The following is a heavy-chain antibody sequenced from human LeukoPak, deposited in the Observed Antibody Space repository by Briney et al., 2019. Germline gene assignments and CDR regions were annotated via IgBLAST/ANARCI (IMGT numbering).Heavy chain of an antibody. D-gene: IGHD6-13*01. CDR1: GYTFTSYG. J-gene: IGHJ6*02. CDR3: ARRRGIAAAGLQYYYYGMDV. Sequence: ASVKVSCKASGYTFTSYGISWVRQAPGQGLEWMGWISAYNGNTNYAQKLQGRVTMTTDTSTSTAYMELRSLRSDDTAVYYCARRRGIAAAGLQYYYYGMDVWGQGTTGTISS. V-gene: IGHV1-18*01. CDR2: ISAYNGNT.